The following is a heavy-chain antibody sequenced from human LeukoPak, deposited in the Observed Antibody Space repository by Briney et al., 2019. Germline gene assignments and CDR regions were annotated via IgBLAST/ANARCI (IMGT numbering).Heavy chain of an antibody. CDR2: IIPSFGTT. V-gene: IGHV1-69*05. J-gene: IGHJ4*02. CDR1: GGTISNYG. Sequence: GASVKVSCKASGGTISNYGISWLRQAPGQGLEWMGGIIPSFGTTHNAQKFQGRVTISTDESTNIVYMELSSLTSEDTAVYFCARVKAGLGIYFPLDYWGQGTLVTVSS. CDR3: ARVKAGLGIYFPLDY. D-gene: IGHD2/OR15-2a*01.